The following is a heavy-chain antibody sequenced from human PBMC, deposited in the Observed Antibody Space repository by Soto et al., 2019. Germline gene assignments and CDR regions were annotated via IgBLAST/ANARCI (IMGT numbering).Heavy chain of an antibody. V-gene: IGHV4-34*01. D-gene: IGHD3-16*02. J-gene: IGHJ6*01. CDR3: ARDRLQIVNYYYYGMEV. CDR2: INHSGST. Sequence: SETLSLTCAFYVGSFSGYYWSCIRHPPGKWLEWIGEINHSGSTNYNPSLKSRVTISVDTSKNQFSLKLSSVTAADTAVYYCARDRLQIVNYYYYGMEVWGQGTTFSVS. CDR1: VGSFSGYY.